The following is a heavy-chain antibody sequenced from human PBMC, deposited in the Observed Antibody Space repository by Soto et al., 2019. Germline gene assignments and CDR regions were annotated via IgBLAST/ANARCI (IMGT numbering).Heavy chain of an antibody. J-gene: IGHJ5*02. CDR1: GFTFSNYA. CDR2: ISINGGST. V-gene: IGHV3-23*01. CDR3: AKEPRGRRPLNWFDP. Sequence: SLRLSCTGSGFTFSNYAMNWVRQAPGKGLEWVSVISINGGSTYYADSVKGRFTISRDNSKNTLYLQMNSLRAEDTAVYYCAKEPRGRRPLNWFDPWGQGTLVTVSS.